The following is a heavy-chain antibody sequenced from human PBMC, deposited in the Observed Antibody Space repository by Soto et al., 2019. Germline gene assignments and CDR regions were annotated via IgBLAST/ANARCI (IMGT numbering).Heavy chain of an antibody. D-gene: IGHD3-22*01. CDR3: ARDYFDSSGYYWVDY. V-gene: IGHV4-59*01. J-gene: IGHJ4*02. CDR1: GGSISSYY. Sequence: PSETLSLTCTVSGGSISSYYWSWIRQPPGKGLEWIGYIYYTGSTNYNPSLNSRVTISLDMSKTQFSLKLSSVTAADTAVYYCARDYFDSSGYYWVDYWGQGTLVTSPQ. CDR2: IYYTGST.